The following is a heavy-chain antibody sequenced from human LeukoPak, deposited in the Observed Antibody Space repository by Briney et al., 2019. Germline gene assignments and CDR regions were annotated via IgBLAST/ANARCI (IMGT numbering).Heavy chain of an antibody. J-gene: IGHJ3*02. D-gene: IGHD3-10*01. CDR2: IYPGDSDT. V-gene: IGHV5-51*01. CDR3: ARSPPADYYYGSGSYNGDAFDI. CDR1: GYSFTSYW. Sequence: GESLKICCKGSGYSFTSYWIGWVRQMPGKGLEWMGIIYPGDSDTRYSPSFQGQVTISADKSISTAYLQWSSLKASDTAMYYCARSPPADYYYGSGSYNGDAFDIWGQGTMVTVSS.